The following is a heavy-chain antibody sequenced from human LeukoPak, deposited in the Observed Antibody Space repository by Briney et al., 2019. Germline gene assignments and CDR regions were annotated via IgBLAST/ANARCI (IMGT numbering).Heavy chain of an antibody. Sequence: PGRSLRLSCAASGFTFSDYYMSWIRQAPGKWLEWVSYISSSGSTIYYADSVKGRFTISRDNAKNSLYLQMNSLRAEDTAVYYCARYLWFGEPALNWFDPWGQGTLVTVSS. CDR1: GFTFSDYY. D-gene: IGHD3-10*01. CDR2: ISSSGSTI. CDR3: ARYLWFGEPALNWFDP. V-gene: IGHV3-11*01. J-gene: IGHJ5*02.